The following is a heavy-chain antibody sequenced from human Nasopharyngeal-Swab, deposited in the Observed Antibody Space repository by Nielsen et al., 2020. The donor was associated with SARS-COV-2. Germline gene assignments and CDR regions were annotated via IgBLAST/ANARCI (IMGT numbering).Heavy chain of an antibody. CDR1: GYTLTVLP. CDR3: ASEGSGVFGVVIYAFDI. J-gene: IGHJ3*02. Sequence: ASVKVSCKVSGYTLTVLPIHWVRQAPGKGLEWMGTVVPEEGEPIYAKNLQGRVTMTEDTSTYTAYLELSSLRSEDTAVYYCASEGSGVFGVVIYAFDIWGPGTLVTVSS. V-gene: IGHV1-24*01. CDR2: VVPEEGEP. D-gene: IGHD3-3*01.